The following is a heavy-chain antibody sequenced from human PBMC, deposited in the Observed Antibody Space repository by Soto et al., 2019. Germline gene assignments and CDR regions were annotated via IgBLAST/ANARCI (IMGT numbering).Heavy chain of an antibody. V-gene: IGHV4-31*03. D-gene: IGHD1-1*01. CDR1: GGSITSGDHY. CDR3: SRELPQRQGRNMDV. Sequence: TLSLTCTVTGGSITSGDHYVTWIRHRPGEGLEWFGYINHRGSLYYNPSLKSRVSMSVDTSKNQFSLNLSSVTAADTAVYYCSRELPQRQGRNMDVWGQGTTVTVSS. J-gene: IGHJ6*02. CDR2: INHRGSL.